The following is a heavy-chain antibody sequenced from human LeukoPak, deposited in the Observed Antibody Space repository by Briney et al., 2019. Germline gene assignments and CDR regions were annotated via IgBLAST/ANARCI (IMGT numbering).Heavy chain of an antibody. Sequence: ASVKVSCKASGYTFTSYGISWVRQAPGQGLEWMGWISAYNGNTNYAQKLQGRVTMTTDTSTSTAYMELRSLRSEDTAVYYCATALFDEYQQLQGRGMYVWGQGTTVTVSS. CDR3: ATALFDEYQQLQGRGMYV. CDR1: GYTFTSYG. CDR2: ISAYNGNT. D-gene: IGHD2-2*01. J-gene: IGHJ6*01. V-gene: IGHV1-18*01.